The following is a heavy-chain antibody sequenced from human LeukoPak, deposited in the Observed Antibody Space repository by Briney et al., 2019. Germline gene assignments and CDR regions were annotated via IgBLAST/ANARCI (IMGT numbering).Heavy chain of an antibody. Sequence: PGGSLRLSCAASGFNFDEYAMHWARQAPGKGLEWVSGISWNSGTIRYADSVKGRFTISRDNAKNSLYLEMNSLRAEDMGLYYCAKGQKYYYYYYMDVWGIGRTVSVSS. V-gene: IGHV3-9*03. CDR3: AKGQKYYYYYYMDV. J-gene: IGHJ6*03. CDR2: ISWNSGTI. CDR1: GFNFDEYA.